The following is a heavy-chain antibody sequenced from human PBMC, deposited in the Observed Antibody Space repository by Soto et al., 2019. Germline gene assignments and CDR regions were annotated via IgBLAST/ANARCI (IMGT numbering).Heavy chain of an antibody. CDR2: IYYSGNT. V-gene: IGHV4-30-4*01. CDR1: GGSISSGYYY. D-gene: IGHD4-17*01. Sequence: PSETLSLTCSVSGGSISSGYYYWSWIRQPPGKGLEWIGNIYYSGNTYYNPSLKSRLIISIDTSKNQFSLKLSSVTAADTAVYYCASPVDYGGNSGHAFDIWGQGTTVTVS. CDR3: ASPVDYGGNSGHAFDI. J-gene: IGHJ3*02.